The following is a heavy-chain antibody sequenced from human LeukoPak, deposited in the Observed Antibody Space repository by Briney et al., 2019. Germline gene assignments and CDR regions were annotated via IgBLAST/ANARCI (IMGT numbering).Heavy chain of an antibody. D-gene: IGHD6-6*01. V-gene: IGHV4-39*02. CDR1: GGSIAVNHYY. CDR2: GLYTGNT. CDR3: AREHRSSKYFDS. J-gene: IGHJ4*02. Sequence: SETLSLTCSVSGGSIAVNHYYWGWIRQPPGKGLEWVGSGLYTGNTYSNPSLRSRVTISVDTSKNEFSLKMNSVTAADTAVYYCAREHRSSKYFDSWGQGALMIVSS.